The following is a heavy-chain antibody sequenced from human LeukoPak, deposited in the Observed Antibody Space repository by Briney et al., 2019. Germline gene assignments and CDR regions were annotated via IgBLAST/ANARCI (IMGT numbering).Heavy chain of an antibody. CDR2: ISSSGSAI. CDR3: ASRQYYHASGVEF. D-gene: IGHD3-10*01. V-gene: IGHV3-11*04. CDR1: GFTFSDYY. Sequence: NPGGSLRLSCAASGFTFSDYYTSWIRQAPGKGLEWVSYISSSGSAIYYADSVKGRFTISRDNAKNSLYLQMNSLRAEDTAVYYCASRQYYHASGVEFWGQGTLVTVSS. J-gene: IGHJ4*02.